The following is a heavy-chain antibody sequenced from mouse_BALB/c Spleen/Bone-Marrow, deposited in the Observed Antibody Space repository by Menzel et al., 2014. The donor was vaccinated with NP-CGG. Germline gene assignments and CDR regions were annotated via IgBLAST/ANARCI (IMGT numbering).Heavy chain of an antibody. CDR1: GYTFTDYN. V-gene: IGHV1S29*02. CDR3: ARPHYYGYGY. Sequence: SGPELVKPGASVKISCKASGYTFTDYNMHWVKQSHGKSLKWIGYIYPYNGVTGYNQKFKSKATLTVDNSSTTVYMELRSLTSEDSAVYYCARPHYYGYGYWGQGTTLTVSS. J-gene: IGHJ2*01. D-gene: IGHD1-2*01. CDR2: IYPYNGVT.